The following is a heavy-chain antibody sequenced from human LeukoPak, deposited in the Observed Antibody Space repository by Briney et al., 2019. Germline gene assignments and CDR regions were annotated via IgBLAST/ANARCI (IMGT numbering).Heavy chain of an antibody. J-gene: IGHJ4*02. CDR1: GGTFSSYA. CDR3: ASCDCYSNYLFWYFDY. V-gene: IGHV1-69*01. CDR2: IIPIFGTA. D-gene: IGHD4-11*01. Sequence: AASVKVSCKASGGTFSSYAISWVRQAPGQGLELMGGIIPIFGTANYAQKFQGRVTITADESTSTAYMELSSLRSEDTAVYYCASCDCYSNYLFWYFDYWGQGTLVTVSS.